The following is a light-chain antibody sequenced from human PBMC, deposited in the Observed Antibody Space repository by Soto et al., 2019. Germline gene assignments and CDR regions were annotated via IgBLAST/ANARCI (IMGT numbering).Light chain of an antibody. V-gene: IGKV3-20*01. J-gene: IGKJ2*01. CDR2: GAS. Sequence: EIVLTQSPGTLSLSPGERATPSCRASQSVISSYSAWYQQKPGQAPRLLIYGASNRATGIPDRFSGSGSGTDFTLTISRLEPEDFAVYYCQQYQSSPATFTFGQGTKLEI. CDR1: QSVISSY. CDR3: QQYQSSPATFT.